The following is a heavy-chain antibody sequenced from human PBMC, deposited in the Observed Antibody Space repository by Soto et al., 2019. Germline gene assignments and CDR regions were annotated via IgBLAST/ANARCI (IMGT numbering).Heavy chain of an antibody. CDR3: AREHYYTLPQFKDY. Sequence: QVPLVQSGAEVKKPGASVKVSCKASGYTFTSYGISWVRQAPGQGLEWMGWISAFNGYTNYAQNLQGRVTMTADTSTSTAYMELRSLRSDDTAVYYCAREHYYTLPQFKDYWGQGTLVTVSS. D-gene: IGHD3-3*01. J-gene: IGHJ4*02. V-gene: IGHV1-18*01. CDR2: ISAFNGYT. CDR1: GYTFTSYG.